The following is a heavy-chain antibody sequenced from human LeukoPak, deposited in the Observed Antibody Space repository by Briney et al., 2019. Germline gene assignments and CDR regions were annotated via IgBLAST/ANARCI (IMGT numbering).Heavy chain of an antibody. CDR2: ISTNGDRT. CDR3: AAPRSLEWLRRT. J-gene: IGHJ5*02. D-gene: IGHD3-3*01. V-gene: IGHV3-23*01. Sequence: GGSLRLSCAASGLTFSNYAMTWVRQAPGKGLEWVSAISTNGDRTYYADSVKGRFTISRDNSKNTLYLQMNSLRAEDTAVYYCAAPRSLEWLRRTWGQGTLVTVSS. CDR1: GLTFSNYA.